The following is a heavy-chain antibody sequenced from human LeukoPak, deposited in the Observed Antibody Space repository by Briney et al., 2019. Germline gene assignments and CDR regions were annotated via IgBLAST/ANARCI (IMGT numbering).Heavy chain of an antibody. CDR1: GFTFSSYS. V-gene: IGHV3-23*01. CDR2: ISGSGGTT. J-gene: IGHJ4*02. CDR3: VKNRYDSTYSAVDY. Sequence: GGSLRLSCAASGFTFSSYSMSWVRQAPGKGLEWVSGISGSGGTTYYADSMKGRFTISRDNSKNTLNLQVNSLKAEDTAIFYCVKNRYDSTYSAVDYWGQGTLVTVSS. D-gene: IGHD3-22*01.